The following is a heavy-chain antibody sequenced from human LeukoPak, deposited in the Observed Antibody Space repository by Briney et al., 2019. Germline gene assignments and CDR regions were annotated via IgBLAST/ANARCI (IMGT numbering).Heavy chain of an antibody. CDR2: ITYITSSSSST. CDR1: GFTFSSYN. V-gene: IGHV3-48*01. CDR3: TRVRGEYYMDV. Sequence: GGSLRLSCAVSGFTFSSYNMNWVRQAPGKGLEWVSYITYITSSSSSTYYADSVKGRFTISRDDAKNSLHLQMNSLRAEDTAVYFCTRVRGEYYMDVWGKGTTVTVSS. D-gene: IGHD3-10*01. J-gene: IGHJ6*03.